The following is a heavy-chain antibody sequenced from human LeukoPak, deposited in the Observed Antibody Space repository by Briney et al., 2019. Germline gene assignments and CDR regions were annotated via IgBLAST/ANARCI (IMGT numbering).Heavy chain of an antibody. D-gene: IGHD5-18*01. Sequence: ASVKVSCKASGYIFTSYGISWVRQAPGQGLEWMGWISVYNGNTNYPQRLQGRVTMTTDTSTTTAYMELRSLRSDDTAVYYCATIKRGSIYGYFDFWGQGILVTVSS. CDR2: ISVYNGNT. CDR3: ATIKRGSIYGYFDF. V-gene: IGHV1-18*01. CDR1: GYIFTSYG. J-gene: IGHJ4*02.